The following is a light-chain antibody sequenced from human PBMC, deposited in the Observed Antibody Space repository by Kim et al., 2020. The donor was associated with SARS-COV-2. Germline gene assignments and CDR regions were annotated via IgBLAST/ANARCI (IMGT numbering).Light chain of an antibody. J-gene: IGLJ3*02. CDR3: QTWGTGIRV. Sequence: ASVKLTCPLRSGHSSYAIAWHQQQPEKGPRYLMKLNSDGSHSKGDGIPDRFSGSSSGAERYLTISSLQSEDEADYYCQTWGTGIRVFGGGTQLTVL. V-gene: IGLV4-69*01. CDR2: LNSDGSH. CDR1: SGHSSYA.